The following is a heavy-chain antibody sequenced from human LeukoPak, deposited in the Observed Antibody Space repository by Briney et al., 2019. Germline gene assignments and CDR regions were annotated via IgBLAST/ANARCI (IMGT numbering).Heavy chain of an antibody. CDR1: GFKFSNYW. D-gene: IGHD4-23*01. Sequence: GGSLRLSCAASGFKFSNYWMHWVRQAPGKGLVWVSRINPDGSSTSYADSVKGRFTVSRDNAKNSLYLQMNSLRAEDTAVYYCARGTTVESDYWGQGTLVTVSS. CDR3: ARGTTVESDY. CDR2: INPDGSST. J-gene: IGHJ4*02. V-gene: IGHV3-74*01.